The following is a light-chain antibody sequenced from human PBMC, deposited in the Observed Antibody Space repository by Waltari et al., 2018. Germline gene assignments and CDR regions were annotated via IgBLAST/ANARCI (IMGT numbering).Light chain of an antibody. CDR2: GKN. J-gene: IGLJ2*01. CDR1: SLRSYY. V-gene: IGLV3-19*01. CDR3: NSRDSSGNHLEV. Sequence: SSELTQDPAVSLALGQTVRIPCTGDSLRSYYARLYQQKPGQAPVLVIYGKNNRPSGIPDRFSGSSSGNTASLTITGAQAEDEADYYCNSRDSSGNHLEVFGGGTKLTVL.